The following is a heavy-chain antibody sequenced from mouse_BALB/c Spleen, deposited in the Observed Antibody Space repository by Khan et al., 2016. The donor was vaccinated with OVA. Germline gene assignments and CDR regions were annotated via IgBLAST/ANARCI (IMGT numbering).Heavy chain of an antibody. CDR3: VRVRAY. J-gene: IGHJ3*01. CDR1: GYSITSDYA. CDR2: INYSGTT. V-gene: IGHV3-2*02. Sequence: EVQLQESGPGLVKPSQSLSLTCTVTGYSITSDYAWNWIRQFPGNKLEWMGYINYSGTTSKKPSLKSRISITRDTSKNQFFLQLNSVTTEDTATYYCVRVRAYWGQGTVVTVSA.